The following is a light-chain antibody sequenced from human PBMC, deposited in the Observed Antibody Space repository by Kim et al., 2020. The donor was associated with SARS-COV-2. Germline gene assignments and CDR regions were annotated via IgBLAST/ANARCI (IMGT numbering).Light chain of an antibody. J-gene: IGKJ1*01. Sequence: EIVMTQSPPTLSVSPGERATLSCRASQSVSSNLAWYQQKPGQAPRLLIYGASTRATGIPARFSGSGSGTEFTLTISSLQSEDFAVYYCHQYNDWPRAFGQGTKVDIK. CDR3: HQYNDWPRA. CDR1: QSVSSN. CDR2: GAS. V-gene: IGKV3-15*01.